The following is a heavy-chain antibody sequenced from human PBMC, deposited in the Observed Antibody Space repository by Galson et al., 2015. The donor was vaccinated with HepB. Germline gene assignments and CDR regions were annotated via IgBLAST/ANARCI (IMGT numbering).Heavy chain of an antibody. CDR2: INHSGST. D-gene: IGHD6-19*01. J-gene: IGHJ3*02. CDR3: ARGRFGWGAFDI. CDR1: GGSFSGYY. Sequence: SETLSLTCAVYGGSFSGYYWSWIRQPPGKGLEWIGEINHSGSTNYNPSLKSRVTISVDTSKNQFSLKLSSVTAADTAVYYCARGRFGWGAFDIWGQGTMVTVSS. V-gene: IGHV4-34*01.